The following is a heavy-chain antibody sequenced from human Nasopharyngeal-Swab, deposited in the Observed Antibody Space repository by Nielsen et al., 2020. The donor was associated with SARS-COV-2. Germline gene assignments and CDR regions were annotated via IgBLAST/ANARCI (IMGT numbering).Heavy chain of an antibody. Sequence: SVKVSCKASGGTFSSYAISWVRQAPGQGLVWMGGIIPIFGTANYAQKFQGRVTITADESTSTAYMELSSLRSEDTAVYYCARGGRNWNDYYYYGMDVWGQGTTVTVSS. V-gene: IGHV1-69*13. CDR3: ARGGRNWNDYYYYGMDV. CDR2: IIPIFGTA. CDR1: GGTFSSYA. D-gene: IGHD1-1*01. J-gene: IGHJ6*02.